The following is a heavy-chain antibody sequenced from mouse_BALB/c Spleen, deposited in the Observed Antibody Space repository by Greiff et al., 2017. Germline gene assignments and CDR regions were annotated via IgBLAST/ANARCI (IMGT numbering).Heavy chain of an antibody. D-gene: IGHD1-1*01. CDR2: ISYSGST. V-gene: IGHV3-2*02. CDR1: GYSITSDYA. CDR3: ARDYYGPPYAMDY. Sequence: VQLQQSGPGLVKPSQSLSLTCTVTGYSITSDYAWNWIRQFPGNKLEWMGYISYSGSTSYNPSLKSRISITRDTSKNQFFLQLNSVTTEDTATYYCARDYYGPPYAMDYWGQGTSVTVSS. J-gene: IGHJ4*01.